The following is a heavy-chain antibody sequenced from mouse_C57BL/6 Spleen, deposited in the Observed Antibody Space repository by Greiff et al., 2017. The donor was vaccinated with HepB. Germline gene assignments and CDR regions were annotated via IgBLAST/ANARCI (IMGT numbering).Heavy chain of an antibody. CDR2: IDPETGGT. CDR3: TEGKGVV. D-gene: IGHD1-1*01. J-gene: IGHJ2*01. V-gene: IGHV1-15*01. Sequence: QVQLQQSGAELVRPGASVTLSCKASGYTFTDYEMHWVKQTPVHGLEWIGAIDPETGGTAYNQKFKGKAILTADKSSSTAYMELSSLTSEDSAVYYCTEGKGVVWGQGTTLTVSS. CDR1: GYTFTDYE.